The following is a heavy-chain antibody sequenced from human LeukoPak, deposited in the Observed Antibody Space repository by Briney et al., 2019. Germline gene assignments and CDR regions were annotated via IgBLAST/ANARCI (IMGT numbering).Heavy chain of an antibody. CDR2: IYYSGST. Sequence: SETLSLTCTVSGGSISSSGYYWGWLRQPPGKGLEWIGSIYYSGSTYYNPSLKSRVTISVDRSKNQFSLKLSSVTAADTAVYYCARVSSLRFLEWLYLDYWGQGTLVTVSS. CDR3: ARVSSLRFLEWLYLDY. V-gene: IGHV4-39*07. CDR1: GGSISSSGYY. D-gene: IGHD3-3*01. J-gene: IGHJ4*02.